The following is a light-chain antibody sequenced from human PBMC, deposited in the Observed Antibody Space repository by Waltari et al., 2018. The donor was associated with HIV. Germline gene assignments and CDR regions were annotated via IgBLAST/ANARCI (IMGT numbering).Light chain of an antibody. Sequence: HSALTQPPSASGSPGQSVTISCTGTSSDVGAHTYVSLYQHHPGKASKLMIYEVSERPSGVPDRFSVSKSGNMASLIVSGLQAEDEADYYCSSYVGSNKWVFGGGTKLTVL. CDR2: EVS. CDR3: SSYVGSNKWV. J-gene: IGLJ3*02. CDR1: SSDVGAHTY. V-gene: IGLV2-8*01.